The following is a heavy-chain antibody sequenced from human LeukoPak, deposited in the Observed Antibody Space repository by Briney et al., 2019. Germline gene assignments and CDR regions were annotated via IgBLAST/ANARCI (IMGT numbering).Heavy chain of an antibody. Sequence: ASVKVSCKASGYTFTGYHMHWVRQAPGQGLEWMGWIKPNTGGTNYAQNFQGRVTMTRDTSISTVYMELSRLRYDDTAVYYCARALYGGYDHHRYFDYWGQGTLVTVSS. V-gene: IGHV1-2*02. CDR1: GYTFTGYH. CDR2: IKPNTGGT. CDR3: ARALYGGYDHHRYFDY. J-gene: IGHJ4*02. D-gene: IGHD5-12*01.